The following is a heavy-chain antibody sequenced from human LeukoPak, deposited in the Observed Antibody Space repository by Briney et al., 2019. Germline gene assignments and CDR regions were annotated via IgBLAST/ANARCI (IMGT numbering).Heavy chain of an antibody. CDR2: FDPEDGET. D-gene: IGHD1-26*01. CDR1: GYTLTELS. J-gene: IGHJ3*02. V-gene: IGHV1-24*01. CDR3: ATDYSGSYFSNDAFDI. Sequence: GASVKVSCKVSGYTLTELSMHWVRQAPGKGLEWMGGFDPEDGETIYAQKFQGRVTMTEDTSTDTAYMELSSLRSEDTAVYYCATDYSGSYFSNDAFDIWGQGTMATVSS.